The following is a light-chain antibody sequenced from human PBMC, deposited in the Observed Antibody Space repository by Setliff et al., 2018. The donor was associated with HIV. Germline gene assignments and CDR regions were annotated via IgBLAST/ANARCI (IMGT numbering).Light chain of an antibody. CDR1: SSNIAAGHD. CDR2: GDN. Sequence: SVLTQPPSVSGAPGQGVTISCTGSSSNIAAGHDVNWYQQLPGTAPKLLIYGDNNRPSGVPDRFSASKSGTSAYLAITGLQAEDEADYYCQSYDRSLSGSLFGGGTK. V-gene: IGLV1-40*01. J-gene: IGLJ2*01. CDR3: QSYDRSLSGSL.